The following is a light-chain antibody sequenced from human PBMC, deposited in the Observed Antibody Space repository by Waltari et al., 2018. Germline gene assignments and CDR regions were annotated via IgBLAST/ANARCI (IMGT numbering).Light chain of an antibody. Sequence: EIVMTQSPATLSMSPGERATLSCRASQSISTNLAWYQQRHGQAPRLRISYPTTRAPGIPVKFSGSGSGTEFPLTISDLQPEDVAVYYYQQYNNWPPLYTFGQGTKLDIK. CDR3: QQYNNWPPLYT. J-gene: IGKJ2*01. CDR1: QSISTN. V-gene: IGKV3-15*01. CDR2: YPT.